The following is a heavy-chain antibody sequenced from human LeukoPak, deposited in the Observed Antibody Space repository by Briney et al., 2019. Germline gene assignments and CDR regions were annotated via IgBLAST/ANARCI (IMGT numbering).Heavy chain of an antibody. J-gene: IGHJ4*02. D-gene: IGHD3-22*01. CDR1: GFTFISYA. CDR2: ISGSGGST. V-gene: IGHV3-23*01. CDR3: AKSYYDSSGYYQLRIVDY. Sequence: GGSLRLSCASSGFTFISYAMSWFRQAPGKGLQWVSAISGSGGSTYYADSVKGRFTISRDNSKNTLYLQMNSLRAEDTAVYYCAKSYYDSSGYYQLRIVDYWGQGTLVTVSS.